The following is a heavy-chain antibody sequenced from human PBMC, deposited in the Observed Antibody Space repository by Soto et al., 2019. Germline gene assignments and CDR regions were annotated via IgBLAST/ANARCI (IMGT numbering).Heavy chain of an antibody. CDR1: GFTFSSYA. J-gene: IGHJ4*02. CDR3: AKHSRYYYDSSGYLNYFDY. D-gene: IGHD3-22*01. V-gene: IGHV3-23*01. CDR2: ISGSGGST. Sequence: GGSLRLSCAASGFTFSSYAMSWVRQAPGKGLEWVSAISGSGGSTYYADSVKGRFTISRDNSKNTLYLQMNSLRAEDTAVYYCAKHSRYYYDSSGYLNYFDYWGQGTLVTVSS.